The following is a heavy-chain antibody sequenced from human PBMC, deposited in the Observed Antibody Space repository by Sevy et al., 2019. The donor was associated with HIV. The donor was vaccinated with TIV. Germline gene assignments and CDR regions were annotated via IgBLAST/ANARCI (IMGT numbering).Heavy chain of an antibody. Sequence: GGSLRLSCAASGFTFSSYGMHWVRQAPGKGLEWVAVISYDGSNKYYADSVKGRFTISRDNSKNTLYLQMNSLRAEDTAVYYCAKMGPGGVPAPNCGFDVWGQGTMVTVSS. CDR3: AKMGPGGVPAPNCGFDV. V-gene: IGHV3-30*18. CDR1: GFTFSSYG. J-gene: IGHJ3*01. D-gene: IGHD2-2*01. CDR2: ISYDGSNK.